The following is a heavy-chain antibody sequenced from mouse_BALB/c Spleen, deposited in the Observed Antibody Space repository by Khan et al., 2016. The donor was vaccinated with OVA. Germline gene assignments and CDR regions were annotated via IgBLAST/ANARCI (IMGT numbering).Heavy chain of an antibody. V-gene: IGHV1S137*01. J-gene: IGHJ3*01. CDR3: ARGSGNDSFAY. CDR1: GYTFTDFA. D-gene: IGHD2-2*01. Sequence: QVQLKQSGPELVRPGVSVKISCKGSGYTFTDFAMHWVKQSHAKSQEWIGVISTHYGNIDYNQKFKDKATMTVDKSSNTAYLEPARFTSEDPAVYYCARGSGNDSFAYWGPGTLVTVSA. CDR2: ISTHYGNI.